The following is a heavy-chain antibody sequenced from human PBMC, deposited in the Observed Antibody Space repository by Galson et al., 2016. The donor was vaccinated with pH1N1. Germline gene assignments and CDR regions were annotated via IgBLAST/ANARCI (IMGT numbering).Heavy chain of an antibody. Sequence: PALVKPTQTLTLTCTFSGFSLSTSGVGVGWIRQPPGKALEWLALIYWNDDKRYSPSLKSRLTITKDTSKNPVVLTMTNMDPVDTATYYCARHSGYEDGGVNGFDYWGQGTLVTDSS. CDR2: IYWNDDK. CDR1: GFSLSTSGVG. V-gene: IGHV2-5*01. J-gene: IGHJ4*02. CDR3: ARHSGYEDGGVNGFDY. D-gene: IGHD5-12*01.